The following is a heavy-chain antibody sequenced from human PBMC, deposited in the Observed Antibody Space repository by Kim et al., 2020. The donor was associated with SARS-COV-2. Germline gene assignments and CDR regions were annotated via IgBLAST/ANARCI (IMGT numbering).Heavy chain of an antibody. CDR1: GFTFSNAW. J-gene: IGHJ6*02. Sequence: GGSLRLSCAASGFTFSNAWMSWVRQAPGKGLEWVGRIKSKTDGGTTDYAAPVKGRFTISRDDSKNTLYLQMNSLKTEDTAVYYCTTDSLTLEIFCGMDVWGQGTTVTVSS. V-gene: IGHV3-15*01. D-gene: IGHD3-3*01. CDR2: IKSKTDGGTT. CDR3: TTDSLTLEIFCGMDV.